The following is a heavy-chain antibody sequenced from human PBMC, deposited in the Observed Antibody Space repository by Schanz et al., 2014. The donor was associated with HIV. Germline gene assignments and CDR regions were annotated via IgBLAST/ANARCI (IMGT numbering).Heavy chain of an antibody. Sequence: VQLLESGGGLVQPGGSLRLSCVVSGFTFSNSAMSWVRQAPGKGLEWVAVISYDGSHQYYADSVKGRFTISRDNSKNRLYLQINSLRADDTAVYYCAKVARWDYYGMDVWGQGTTVTVSS. V-gene: IGHV3-30*18. J-gene: IGHJ6*02. CDR2: ISYDGSHQ. CDR1: GFTFSNSA. CDR3: AKVARWDYYGMDV.